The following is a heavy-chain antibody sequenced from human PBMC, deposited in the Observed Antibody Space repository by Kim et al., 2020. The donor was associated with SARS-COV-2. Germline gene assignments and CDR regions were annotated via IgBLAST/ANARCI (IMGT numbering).Heavy chain of an antibody. CDR1: GYTFTEHA. V-gene: IGHV1-3*01. CDR3: AREKTDYYGSGTFLDWFDP. J-gene: IGHJ5*02. Sequence: ASVKVSCRASGYTFTEHAMHWLRQAPGQGPEWIGNVHASNGNTKYSQKFQGRVTITRDTSANTDYMELSSLRPEDTAVYYCAREKTDYYGSGTFLDWFDPWGQGTLVTVSS. D-gene: IGHD3-10*01. CDR2: VHASNGNT.